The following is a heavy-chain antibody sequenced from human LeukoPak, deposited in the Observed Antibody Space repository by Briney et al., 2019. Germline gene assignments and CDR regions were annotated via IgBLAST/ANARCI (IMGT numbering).Heavy chain of an antibody. CDR1: GFTFDDYA. CDR2: ISWNSGSI. Sequence: GGSLRLSCAASGFTFDDYAMHWVRQAPGKGLEWVSGISWNSGSIGYADSVKGRFTISRDNAKNSLYLQMNSLRAEDTALYYCAKGLIWFGELFLSPFDYWGQGTLVTVSS. D-gene: IGHD3-10*01. CDR3: AKGLIWFGELFLSPFDY. V-gene: IGHV3-9*01. J-gene: IGHJ4*02.